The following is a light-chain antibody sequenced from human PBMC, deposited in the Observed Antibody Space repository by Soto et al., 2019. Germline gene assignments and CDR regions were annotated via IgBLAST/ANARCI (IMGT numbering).Light chain of an antibody. Sequence: EIVVTQSPGTLSLSAGERATLSCRTSQSVGNAFIGWYQQKPGQAPRFLMYGTSGRATGTPDRFSGSGAGTDFTLTISRLEPEDFAVYYCQQDAGSPTPFGQGTKVEIK. V-gene: IGKV3-20*01. J-gene: IGKJ1*01. CDR1: QSVGNAF. CDR3: QQDAGSPTP. CDR2: GTS.